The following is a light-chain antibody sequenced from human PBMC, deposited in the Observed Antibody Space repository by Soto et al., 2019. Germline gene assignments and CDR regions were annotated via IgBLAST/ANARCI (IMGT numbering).Light chain of an antibody. V-gene: IGKV1-5*03. Sequence: DIPMTQSPSTLSASVGDRVTITCRASQSISRLLAWYQQKPGRAPTLLIYKTSTLESGVPSRFSGSGSGTEFSLTISSLQPDDFATYYCQHYNSYPLTFGQGTRLEIK. CDR2: KTS. J-gene: IGKJ5*01. CDR1: QSISRL. CDR3: QHYNSYPLT.